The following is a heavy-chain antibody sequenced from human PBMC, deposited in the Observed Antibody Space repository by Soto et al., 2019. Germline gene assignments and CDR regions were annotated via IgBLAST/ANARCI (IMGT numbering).Heavy chain of an antibody. D-gene: IGHD6-19*01. CDR3: ARDPVWRSSGWSCWFDP. V-gene: IGHV1-18*01. CDR1: GYTFTSYG. Sequence: GASVKVSCKASGYTFTSYGISWVRQAPGQGLEWMGWISAYNGNTNYAQKLQGRVTMTTDTSTSTAYMELRSLRSDDTAVYYCARDPVWRSSGWSCWFDPWGQGTLVTVSS. J-gene: IGHJ5*02. CDR2: ISAYNGNT.